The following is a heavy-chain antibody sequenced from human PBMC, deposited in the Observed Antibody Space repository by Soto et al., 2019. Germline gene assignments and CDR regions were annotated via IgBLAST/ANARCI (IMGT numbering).Heavy chain of an antibody. Sequence: GESLKISCEGSGYIFTNQWINWVRQVPGKVLEWMGNIDPSDSHTNYSPSFQGHVTISIDKSIRTAYLQWTRLKASDTAIYYCASGRWNLHFHYWGQGXLVTVYS. CDR2: IDPSDSHT. CDR3: ASGRWNLHFHY. D-gene: IGHD2-15*01. V-gene: IGHV5-10-1*01. J-gene: IGHJ4*02. CDR1: GYIFTNQW.